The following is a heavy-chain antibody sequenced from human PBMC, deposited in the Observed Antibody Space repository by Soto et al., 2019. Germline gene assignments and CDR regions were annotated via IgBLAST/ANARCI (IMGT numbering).Heavy chain of an antibody. V-gene: IGHV4-4*07. J-gene: IGHJ6*02. CDR3: TRDLNTAMIRGMDV. Sequence: SETLSLTCTVSGGSISSYYWNWIRQPAGKGLEWIGLIFTSGRTNYNPALNSRVSMSVDTSKNQLSLKLSSVTAADTAMYYCTRDLNTAMIRGMDVWGQGTPVTVSS. CDR1: GGSISSYY. CDR2: IFTSGRT. D-gene: IGHD5-18*01.